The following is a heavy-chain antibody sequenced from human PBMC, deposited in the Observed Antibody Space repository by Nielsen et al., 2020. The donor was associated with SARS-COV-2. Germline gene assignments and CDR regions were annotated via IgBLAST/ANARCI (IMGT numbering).Heavy chain of an antibody. CDR3: AREYYYDSSGYYPRAFDI. CDR1: GFTVSSSY. Sequence: GGSLRLSCAASGFTVSSSYMSWVRQAPGKGLEWVSVIYSGGSTYYADSVKGRFTISRHNSKNTLYLQMNSLRAEDTAVYYCAREYYYDSSGYYPRAFDIWGQGTMVTVSS. J-gene: IGHJ3*02. CDR2: IYSGGST. D-gene: IGHD3-22*01. V-gene: IGHV3-53*04.